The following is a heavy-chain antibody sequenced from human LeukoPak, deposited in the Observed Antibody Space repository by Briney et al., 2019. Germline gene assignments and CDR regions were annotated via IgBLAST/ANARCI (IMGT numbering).Heavy chain of an antibody. D-gene: IGHD1-26*01. Sequence: GGSLEISCKGSGYSFTTYWIGWLRQLPGKGLEWMGVIYPGDSETIYSPSFQGQVTISADKSISTAYLQWSSLKASDTAMYYCARSLVGGSYGTFDYWGQGTLVTVSS. CDR2: IYPGDSET. CDR1: GYSFTTYW. J-gene: IGHJ4*02. CDR3: ARSLVGGSYGTFDY. V-gene: IGHV5-51*01.